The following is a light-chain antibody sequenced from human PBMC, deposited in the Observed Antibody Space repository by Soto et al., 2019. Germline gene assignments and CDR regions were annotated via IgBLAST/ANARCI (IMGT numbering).Light chain of an antibody. CDR2: ASS. CDR3: QQYGNSPWTT. V-gene: IGKV3-20*01. J-gene: IGKJ1*01. Sequence: EIVLTQSPGSLSLSPGERATLSCRASQSVSSDYLAWYQQKPGQAPRLLIYASSTRASGIPDRFSGSGSGTDCTLTISRLEPEDFAVYYCQQYGNSPWTTCGQGTKVEIK. CDR1: QSVSSDY.